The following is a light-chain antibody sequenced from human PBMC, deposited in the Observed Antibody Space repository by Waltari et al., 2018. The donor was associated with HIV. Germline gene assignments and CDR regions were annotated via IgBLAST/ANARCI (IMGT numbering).Light chain of an antibody. CDR1: SCNIGNNA. Sequence: QSVLTQPPSVSEAPRQRVTISCSGSSCNIGNNAVNWYQELPGKAPKLPIEYDDMLTSGGSDRFSGAKSGTSASRAITRLTSADEAAYYCATWDDSRSAHVFGAGTKVTVL. CDR2: YDD. J-gene: IGLJ1*01. CDR3: ATWDDSRSAHV. V-gene: IGLV1-36*01.